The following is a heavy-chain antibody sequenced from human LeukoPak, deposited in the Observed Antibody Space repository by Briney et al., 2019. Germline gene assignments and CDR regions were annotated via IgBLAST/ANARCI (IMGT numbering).Heavy chain of an antibody. V-gene: IGHV1-3*03. CDR1: GYTFTSYA. J-gene: IGHJ4*02. CDR3: ARDRRTYYDILTGQFDY. D-gene: IGHD3-9*01. Sequence: GASVKVSCKASGYTFTSYAMHWVRQAPGQRLEWMGWINAGNGNTKYSQEFQGRVTITADESTSTAYMELSSLRSEDTAVYYCARDRRTYYDILTGQFDYWAREPWSPSPQ. CDR2: INAGNGNT.